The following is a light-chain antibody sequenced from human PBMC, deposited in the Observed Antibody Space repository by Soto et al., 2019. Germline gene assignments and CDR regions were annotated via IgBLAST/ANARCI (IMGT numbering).Light chain of an antibody. Sequence: VMSQSLAAVSVYQGERAPLSCRASQSVSSNLAWYQQKPGQAPRLLIYGASTRATGIPARFSGSGSGTEFTLTISSLQSEDFAVYYCQQYNNWPPITFGQGTRLEIK. CDR1: QSVSSN. CDR2: GAS. J-gene: IGKJ5*01. V-gene: IGKV3D-15*01. CDR3: QQYNNWPPIT.